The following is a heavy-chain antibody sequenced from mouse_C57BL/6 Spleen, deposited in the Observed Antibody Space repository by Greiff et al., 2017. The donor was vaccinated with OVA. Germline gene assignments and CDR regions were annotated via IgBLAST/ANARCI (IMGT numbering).Heavy chain of an antibody. J-gene: IGHJ3*01. D-gene: IGHD1-1*01. Sequence: EVKLMESGAELVRPGASVKLSCTASGFNIKDYYMHWVKQRPEQGLEWIGRIDPEDGDTEYAPKFQGKATMTADTSSNTAYLQLSSLTSEDTAVYYCTTSYYGSSYGGFAYWGQGTLVTVSA. CDR3: TTSYYGSSYGGFAY. CDR2: IDPEDGDT. V-gene: IGHV14-1*01. CDR1: GFNIKDYY.